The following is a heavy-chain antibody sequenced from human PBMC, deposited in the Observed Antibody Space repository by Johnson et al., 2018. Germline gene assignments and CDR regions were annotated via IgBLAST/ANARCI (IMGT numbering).Heavy chain of an antibody. D-gene: IGHD1-26*01. CDR3: AKDKGTGGTYSEPRGSYYYYYYMDV. J-gene: IGHJ6*03. CDR2: ISWNSGTI. V-gene: IGHV3-9*01. CDR1: GFTFDDYA. Sequence: VQLVQSGGGVVQPGRSLRLSCAASGFTFDDYAMEWVRQAPGKGLEWVSGISWNSGTIAYADSGKGRFTISRDNAKNSLYLQMNSLRAEDTALYYCAKDKGTGGTYSEPRGSYYYYYYMDVWGKGTTVTVSS.